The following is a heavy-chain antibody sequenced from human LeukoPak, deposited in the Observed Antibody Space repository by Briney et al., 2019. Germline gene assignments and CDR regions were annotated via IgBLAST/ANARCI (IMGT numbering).Heavy chain of an antibody. CDR2: INPNSGGT. V-gene: IGHV1-2*02. D-gene: IGHD1-14*01. CDR1: GYTFTGYY. CDR3: ARQPDYYYYYMDV. Sequence: GASVKVSCKASGYTFTGYYMHWVRQAPGQGLEWMGGINPNSGGTNYAQKFQGRVTMTRDTSISTAYMELSRLRSDDTAVYYCARQPDYYYYYMDVWGKGTTVTVSS. J-gene: IGHJ6*03.